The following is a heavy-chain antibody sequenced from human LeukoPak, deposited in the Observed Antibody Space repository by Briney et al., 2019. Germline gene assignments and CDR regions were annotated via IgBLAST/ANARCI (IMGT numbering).Heavy chain of an antibody. CDR1: GGSFSGYY. V-gene: IGHV4-34*01. CDR3: AMSVDTAMAVGGFDH. CDR2: INHSGST. J-gene: IGHJ4*02. D-gene: IGHD5-18*01. Sequence: SETLSLTCAVYGGSFSGYYWSWIRQPPGKGLEWIGEINHSGSTNYNPSLKSRVTISVDTSKNQFSLKLSSVTAADTAVYYCAMSVDTAMAVGGFDHWGQGTLVTVSS.